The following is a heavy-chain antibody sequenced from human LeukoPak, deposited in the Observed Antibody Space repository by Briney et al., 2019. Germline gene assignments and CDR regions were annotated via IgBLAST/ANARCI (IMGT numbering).Heavy chain of an antibody. Sequence: PSETLSLTCTVSGGSISSGGYYWSWIRQHPGKGLEWIGYIYYSGSTYYNPSLKSRVTISVDTSKNQFSLKLSSVTAADTAVYYCARDRRWPQTIFDYWGQGTLATVSS. CDR2: IYYSGST. J-gene: IGHJ4*02. D-gene: IGHD4-23*01. CDR3: ARDRRWPQTIFDY. CDR1: GGSISSGGYY. V-gene: IGHV4-31*03.